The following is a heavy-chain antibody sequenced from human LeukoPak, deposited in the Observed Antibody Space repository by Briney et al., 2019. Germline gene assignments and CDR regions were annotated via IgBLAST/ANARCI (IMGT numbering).Heavy chain of an antibody. CDR2: IIPIFGTA. J-gene: IGHJ5*02. CDR3: ARMEAVLVPAAYNWFDP. D-gene: IGHD2-2*01. V-gene: IGHV1-69*05. CDR1: VCTFSSYA. Sequence: SVTVSYKASVCTFSSYAISWVRQAPGQGLEWMGGIIPIFGTANYAQKFQGRVTITTDESTSTAYMELSSLRSEDTAVYYCARMEAVLVPAAYNWFDPWGQGTLVTVSS.